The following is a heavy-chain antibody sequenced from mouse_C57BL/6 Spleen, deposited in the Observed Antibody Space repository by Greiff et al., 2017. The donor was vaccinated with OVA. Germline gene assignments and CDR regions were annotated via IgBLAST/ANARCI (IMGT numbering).Heavy chain of an antibody. J-gene: IGHJ2*01. V-gene: IGHV14-4*01. CDR2: IDPENGDT. CDR1: GFNIKDDY. CDR3: TTWAGTGY. Sequence: VQLQQSGAELVRPGASVKLSCTASGFNIKDDYMHWVKQRPEQGLEWIGWIDPENGDTEYASKFQGKATITADTSSNTAYLQLSSLTSEDTAVYYCTTWAGTGYWGKGTTLTVSS. D-gene: IGHD4-1*01.